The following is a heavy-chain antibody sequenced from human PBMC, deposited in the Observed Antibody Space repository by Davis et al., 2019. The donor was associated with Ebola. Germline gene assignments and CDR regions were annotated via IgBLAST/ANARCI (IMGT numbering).Heavy chain of an antibody. J-gene: IGHJ6*02. V-gene: IGHV3-11*01. Sequence: GGSLRLSCAASGFTFSDYYMSWIRQAPGKGLEWVSYISSSGSTIYYADSVKGRFTISRDNAKNSLYLQMNSLRAEDTAVYYCARDGDCSSTSCYTDYYGMDVWGQGTTVTVSS. CDR1: GFTFSDYY. CDR2: ISSSGSTI. D-gene: IGHD2-2*02. CDR3: ARDGDCSSTSCYTDYYGMDV.